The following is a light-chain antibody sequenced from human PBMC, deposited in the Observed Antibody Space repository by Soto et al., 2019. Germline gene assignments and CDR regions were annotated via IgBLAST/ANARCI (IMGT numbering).Light chain of an antibody. CDR3: SSYTTSNTRQIV. J-gene: IGLJ1*01. Sequence: QSALTQPASVSGSPGQSINISCTGTSSDVGGYNYVSWYQHHPGKAPKLIIYDVSNRPSGVSNPFSGSKSGNTASLTISGLQPEDDADYYCSSYTTSNTRQIVFGTGTKLTVL. CDR2: DVS. CDR1: SSDVGGYNY. V-gene: IGLV2-14*03.